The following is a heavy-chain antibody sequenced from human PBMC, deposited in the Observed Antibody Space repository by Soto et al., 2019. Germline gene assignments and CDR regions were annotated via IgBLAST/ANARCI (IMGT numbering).Heavy chain of an antibody. Sequence: QLQLQESGPGLVKPSETLSLTCTVSGDSISSSTYYWGWIRQPPGKGLEWIGSIYYRGSTYYIPSLKRRXTXSXXTSKNQFSLKLSSVTAADTAVYYCASLGYGGNSDYWGQGTLVTVSS. CDR2: IYYRGST. CDR1: GDSISSSTYY. J-gene: IGHJ4*02. D-gene: IGHD4-17*01. V-gene: IGHV4-39*01. CDR3: ASLGYGGNSDY.